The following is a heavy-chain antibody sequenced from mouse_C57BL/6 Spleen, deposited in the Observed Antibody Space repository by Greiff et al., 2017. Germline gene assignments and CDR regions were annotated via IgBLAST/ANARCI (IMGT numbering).Heavy chain of an antibody. V-gene: IGHV5-4*01. J-gene: IGHJ2*01. CDR2: ISDGGSYT. D-gene: IGHD1-1*01. Sequence: EVQLVESGGGLVKPGGSLKLSCAASGFTFSSYAMSWVRQTPDKRLEWVATISDGGSYTYYPDNVKGRFTISRDNAKNNLYLQMSHLKSEDTAMYYCARAIYYYGSRYYFDYWGQGTTLTVSS. CDR1: GFTFSSYA. CDR3: ARAIYYYGSRYYFDY.